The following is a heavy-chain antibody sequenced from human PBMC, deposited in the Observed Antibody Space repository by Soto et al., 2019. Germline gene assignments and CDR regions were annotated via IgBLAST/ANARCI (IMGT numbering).Heavy chain of an antibody. V-gene: IGHV4-4*02. CDR3: ATMKKPRGYYYGLNV. J-gene: IGHJ6*02. Sequence: SETLSLTCAVSGDSARSSNSWTWFRHSPGKGLEWIGEIYHLGGTNYNPSLKSRVTISVDMAKNQVSLKLSSVTAADTAVYYCATMKKPRGYYYGLNVWGQGTTVTVS. CDR1: GDSARSSNS. CDR2: IYHLGGT.